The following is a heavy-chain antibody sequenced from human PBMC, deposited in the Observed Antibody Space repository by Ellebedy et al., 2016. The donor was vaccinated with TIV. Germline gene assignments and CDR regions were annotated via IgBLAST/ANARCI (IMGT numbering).Heavy chain of an antibody. J-gene: IGHJ5*02. CDR1: GGTFSSYA. D-gene: IGHD6-13*01. Sequence: SVKVSXXASGGTFSSYAISWVRQAPGQGLEWMGGIIPIFGTANYAQKFQGRVTITADESTSTAYMELSSLRSEDTAVYYCARDIQGIAAAGTVWFEPWGQGSLVTVSS. CDR3: ARDIQGIAAAGTVWFEP. V-gene: IGHV1-69*13. CDR2: IIPIFGTA.